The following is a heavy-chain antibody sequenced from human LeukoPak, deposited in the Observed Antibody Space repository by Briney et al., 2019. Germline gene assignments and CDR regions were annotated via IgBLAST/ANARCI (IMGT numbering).Heavy chain of an antibody. CDR2: ISSSSSYI. CDR3: ARRNAELGDAFDI. Sequence: GGSLRLSCAAFGFTFSSYSMNWVRQAPGKGLEWVSSISSSSSYIYYADSVKGRFTISRDNARNSLFLQMNSLRAEDTAVYFCARRNAELGDAFDIWGQGTMVTVSS. J-gene: IGHJ3*02. V-gene: IGHV3-21*01. D-gene: IGHD1-14*01. CDR1: GFTFSSYS.